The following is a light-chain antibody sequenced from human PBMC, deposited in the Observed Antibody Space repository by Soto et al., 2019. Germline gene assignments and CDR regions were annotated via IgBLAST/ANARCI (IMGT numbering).Light chain of an antibody. J-gene: IGKJ4*01. CDR1: QSVSSD. CDR3: QQYNNWPRSLT. Sequence: EIVMTQSPATLSVSPGERATLYCRASQSVSSDLAWYQQKPGQAPRLLIYGASTRATDIPDRFSGSGSGTEFTLTISSLQSEDFAVYHCQQYNNWPRSLTFGGGTRVEIK. CDR2: GAS. V-gene: IGKV3-15*01.